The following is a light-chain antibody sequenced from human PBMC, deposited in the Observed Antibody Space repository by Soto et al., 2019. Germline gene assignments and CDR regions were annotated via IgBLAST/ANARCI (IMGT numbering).Light chain of an antibody. V-gene: IGLV1-44*01. CDR3: ATWDDSLNAAV. CDR1: TSNIAGNT. Sequence: QVVVTQPPSLSGTPGQRVTISCSGSTSNIAGNTVHWYQHLPETAPKLLIYIDDQRPSGVPDRFSGSKSGTSASLAISGLQSEDEADYYCATWDDSLNAAVFGGGTQLTVL. CDR2: IDD. J-gene: IGLJ7*01.